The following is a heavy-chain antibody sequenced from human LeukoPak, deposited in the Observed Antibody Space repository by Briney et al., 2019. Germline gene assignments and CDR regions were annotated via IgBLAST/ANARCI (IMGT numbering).Heavy chain of an antibody. CDR2: VSGSGGST. CDR1: GFTFSNYA. V-gene: IGHV3-23*01. CDR3: ARLPPGVAAAGTARFDY. J-gene: IGHJ4*02. D-gene: IGHD6-13*01. Sequence: GGSLRLSCAASGFTFSNYAMSWVRQAPGKGLEWVSAVSGSGGSTDYADSVKGRFTISRDNAKNSLYLQMNSLRAEDTAVYYCARLPPGVAAAGTARFDYWGQGTLVTVSS.